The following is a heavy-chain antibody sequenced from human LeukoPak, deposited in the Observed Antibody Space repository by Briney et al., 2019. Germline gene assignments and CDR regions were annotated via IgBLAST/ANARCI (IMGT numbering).Heavy chain of an antibody. CDR2: ITGSGGTT. CDR1: GFTFSLYA. D-gene: IGHD1-26*01. J-gene: IGHJ4*02. CDR3: AKHNSGNFIYFDS. Sequence: GGSLRLSCAASGFTFSLYAMSWVRQAPGKGLEWVSGITGSGGTTYYADSVKGRFTHSRDNSKNTLYLQMNSLGAEDTAVYYCAKHNSGNFIYFDSWGQGALVTVSS. V-gene: IGHV3-23*01.